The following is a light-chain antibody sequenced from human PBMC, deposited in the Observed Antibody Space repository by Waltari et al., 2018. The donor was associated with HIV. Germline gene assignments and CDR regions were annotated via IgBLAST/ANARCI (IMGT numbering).Light chain of an antibody. CDR1: RHAVGDYNY. J-gene: IGLJ2*01. CDR3: GSFAGTYEV. CDR2: DVI. Sequence: QSALTQPRSVSGSPGQSVTISCTGTRHAVGDYNYVSWYQQHPGKAPLLVIYDVIKRPSGVPGRFSGSKSGNTASLTISGLQAEDEADYYCGSFAGTYEVFGGGTKLTVL. V-gene: IGLV2-11*01.